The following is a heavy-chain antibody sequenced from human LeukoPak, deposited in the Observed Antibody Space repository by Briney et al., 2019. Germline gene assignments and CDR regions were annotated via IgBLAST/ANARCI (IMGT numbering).Heavy chain of an antibody. CDR3: ARVGRWGCSSTSCYLRRYFDL. CDR1: GGSFSGYY. V-gene: IGHV4-34*01. J-gene: IGHJ2*01. CDR2: INHSGST. Sequence: SETLSLTCAVYGGSFSGYYWSWIRQPPGKGLEWIGEINHSGSTNYNPSLKSRVTISVDPSKNQFSLKLSSVTAADTAVYYCARVGRWGCSSTSCYLRRYFDLWGRGTLVTVSS. D-gene: IGHD2-2*01.